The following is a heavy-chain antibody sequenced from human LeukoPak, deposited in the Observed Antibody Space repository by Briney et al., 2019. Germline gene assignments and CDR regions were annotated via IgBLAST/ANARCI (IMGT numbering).Heavy chain of an antibody. D-gene: IGHD2-2*01. CDR1: GFTFSDSY. Sequence: GGSLRLSCATSGFTFSDSYMTWIRQAPGKGLEWISYISTTSTIMYYADSVKGRFTISRDNAKNSLYLQMNSLRAEDTALYYCAKDVPKYCSSTSCSPYYFDYWGQGTLVTVSS. CDR2: ISTTSTIM. J-gene: IGHJ4*02. CDR3: AKDVPKYCSSTSCSPYYFDY. V-gene: IGHV3-11*01.